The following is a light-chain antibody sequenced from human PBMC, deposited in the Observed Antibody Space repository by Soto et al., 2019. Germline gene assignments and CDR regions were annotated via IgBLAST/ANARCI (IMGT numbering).Light chain of an antibody. CDR3: HQYGSSPLT. V-gene: IGKV3-20*01. Sequence: NVLTQFPGTLSLSPGDRATISCRASQSLSSDSLAWYQQKPGQAPRLLIYGASSRANGIPDRFSGSGSGTEFTLTISRLEPEDFEVYYCHQYGSSPLTFGGGTKVDIK. CDR1: QSLSSDS. J-gene: IGKJ4*01. CDR2: GAS.